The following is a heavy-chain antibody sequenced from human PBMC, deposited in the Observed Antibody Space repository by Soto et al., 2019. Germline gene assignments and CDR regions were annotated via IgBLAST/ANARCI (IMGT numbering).Heavy chain of an antibody. CDR2: IIPIFGTA. V-gene: IGHV1-69*01. Sequence: QVQLVQSGAEVKKPGSSVKVSCKASGGTFSSYAISWVRQAPGQGLEWMGGIIPIFGTANYAQKFQGRVTITADETTSTADRELSSLRQEDTAVYYCARGKGDTAMVTVYYSYYGRDVGGQGPTVTVS. J-gene: IGHJ6*02. D-gene: IGHD5-18*01. CDR3: ARGKGDTAMVTVYYSYYGRDV. CDR1: GGTFSSYA.